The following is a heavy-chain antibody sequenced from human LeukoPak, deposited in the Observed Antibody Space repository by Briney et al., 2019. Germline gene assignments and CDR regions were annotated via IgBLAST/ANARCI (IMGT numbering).Heavy chain of an antibody. V-gene: IGHV3-7*01. CDR2: IKQDGSEK. J-gene: IGHJ4*02. CDR1: GFTFSSYW. Sequence: GGSLRLSCAASGFTFSSYWMSWVRQAPGKGLEWVANIKQDGSEKYYVDSVKGRFTISRDNAKNSLYLQTNSLRAEDTAVYYCARDRANWGHYFDFWGQGTLVTVSS. D-gene: IGHD3-16*01. CDR3: ARDRANWGHYFDF.